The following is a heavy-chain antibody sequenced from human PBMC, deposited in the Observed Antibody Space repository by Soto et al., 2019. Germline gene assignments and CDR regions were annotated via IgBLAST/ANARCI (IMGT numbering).Heavy chain of an antibody. D-gene: IGHD3-9*01. CDR1: GYTFTGYS. J-gene: IGHJ6*02. CDR3: ASVGGAYDDILTVLGPLYYYYGMDF. V-gene: IGHV1-2*02. CDR2: INPNRGGT. Sequence: QVQLVQSGAEVKKPGASVKVSCKASGYTFTGYSMHWVRQAPGQGLEWLGWINPNRGGTNYAQKFQGRVTMTRDTSIIIAYMELSRLRSDDTAVYYCASVGGAYDDILTVLGPLYYYYGMDFWGQGTTVTVSS.